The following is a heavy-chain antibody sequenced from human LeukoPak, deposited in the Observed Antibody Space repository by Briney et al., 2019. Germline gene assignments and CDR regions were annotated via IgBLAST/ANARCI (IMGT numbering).Heavy chain of an antibody. CDR3: ARGDWLDY. CDR1: GFTFSSYW. D-gene: IGHD3/OR15-3a*01. CDR2: IKQDGGEK. Sequence: GGSLRLSCAASGFTFSSYWMNWVRQTPGKGLEWLANIKQDGGEKHYVDSVEGRFTISRDNAKNSLYLQMNSLRAEDTAVYYCARGDWLDYWGQGTLVTVPS. V-gene: IGHV3-7*01. J-gene: IGHJ4*02.